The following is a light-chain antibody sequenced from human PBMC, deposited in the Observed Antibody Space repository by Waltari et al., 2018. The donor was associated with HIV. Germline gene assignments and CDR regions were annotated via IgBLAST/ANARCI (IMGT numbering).Light chain of an antibody. CDR2: RTS. J-gene: IGKJ2*01. CDR1: QSIDNW. V-gene: IGKV1-5*03. Sequence: DIQMTQSPSNLSASVGAPVVITCRASQSIDNWLAWYQQKPGRAPRLLVSRTSLLESGVSSRFSGSGSGTEFTLTIRSLQPDDIGTYYCQQYSTHYAFGQGTRVE. CDR3: QQYSTHYA.